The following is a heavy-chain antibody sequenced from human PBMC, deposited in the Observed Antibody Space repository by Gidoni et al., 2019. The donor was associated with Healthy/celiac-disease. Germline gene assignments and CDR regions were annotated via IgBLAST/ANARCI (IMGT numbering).Heavy chain of an antibody. Sequence: EVQLVESGGGLVQPGGSLRRSCSASGFTFSSYAMHWVRQAPGKGLEYVSAISSNGGSTYYADSVQGRFTISRDNSKNTLYLQMSSLRAEDTAVYYCVKDALGIGPYGAFDIWGQGTMVTVSS. CDR1: GFTFSSYA. CDR3: VKDALGIGPYGAFDI. D-gene: IGHD7-27*01. V-gene: IGHV3-64D*06. J-gene: IGHJ3*02. CDR2: ISSNGGST.